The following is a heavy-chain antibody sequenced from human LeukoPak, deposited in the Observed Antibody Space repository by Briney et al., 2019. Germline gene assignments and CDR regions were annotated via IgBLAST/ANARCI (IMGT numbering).Heavy chain of an antibody. D-gene: IGHD3-9*01. Sequence: SGTLSLTCTVSGGSISSYYWSWIRQPPGKGLEWIGYIYYSGSTTYNPSLKSRVTISVGTSKDQFSLKLSSVTAADTAVYYCARGFRDYDILTGYHNYGMDVWGQGTTVTVSS. J-gene: IGHJ6*02. CDR2: IYYSGST. CDR1: GGSISSYY. V-gene: IGHV4-59*08. CDR3: ARGFRDYDILTGYHNYGMDV.